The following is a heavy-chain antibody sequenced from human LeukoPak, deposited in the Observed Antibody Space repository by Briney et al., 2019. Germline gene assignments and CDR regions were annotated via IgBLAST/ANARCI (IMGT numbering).Heavy chain of an antibody. CDR2: IYYSGST. V-gene: IGHV4-31*03. D-gene: IGHD6-19*01. Sequence: SETLSLTCTVSGGSISSGGYYWSWIRQHPGTGLEWIGYIYYSGSTYYNPSLKSRVTISVDTSKNQFSLKLSSVTAADTAVYYCARIDRTMWLVRAWGQGTLVTVSS. J-gene: IGHJ5*02. CDR3: ARIDRTMWLVRA. CDR1: GGSISSGGYY.